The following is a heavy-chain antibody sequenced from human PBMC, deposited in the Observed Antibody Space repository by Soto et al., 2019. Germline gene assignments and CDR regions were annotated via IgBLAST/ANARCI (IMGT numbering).Heavy chain of an antibody. CDR1: GASISNFY. CDR2: LYTRGTT. Sequence: PSETLSLTXSVSGASISNFYWSWIRQSAGKGLEWIGRLYTRGTTDYNPSLKSRVTMSIDTSKNRVSLSLTSVTAADTAVYYCAKGGTYYDSWGQGIVVTVSS. J-gene: IGHJ4*02. D-gene: IGHD3-16*01. V-gene: IGHV4-4*07. CDR3: AKGGTYYDS.